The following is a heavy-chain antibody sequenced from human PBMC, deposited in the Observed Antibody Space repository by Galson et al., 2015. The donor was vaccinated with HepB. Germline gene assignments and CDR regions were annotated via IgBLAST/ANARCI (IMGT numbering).Heavy chain of an antibody. CDR1: GFTFSSYA. J-gene: IGHJ3*02. CDR2: ISYDGSNK. V-gene: IGHV3-30-3*01. D-gene: IGHD6-19*01. CDR3: ARDKGEAVAGPDAFDI. Sequence: SLRLSCAASGFTFSSYAMHWVRQAPGKGLEWVAVISYDGSNKYYADSVKGRFTISRDNSKNTLYLQMNSLRAENTAVYYCARDKGEAVAGPDAFDIWGQGTMVTVSS.